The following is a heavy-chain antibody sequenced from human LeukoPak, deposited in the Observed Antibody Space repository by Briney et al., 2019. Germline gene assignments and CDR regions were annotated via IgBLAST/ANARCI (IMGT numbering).Heavy chain of an antibody. D-gene: IGHD3-10*01. CDR1: GGTFSSYA. CDR2: IIPILGIA. CDR3: ARDFVMVRGVSAADNDY. V-gene: IGHV1-69*04. J-gene: IGHJ4*02. Sequence: SVKVSCKASGGTFSSYAISWVRQAPGQGLEWMGRIIPILGIANYAQKFQGRVTITADKSTSTAYMELSSLRSEDTAVYYCARDFVMVRGVSAADNDYWSQGTLVTVSS.